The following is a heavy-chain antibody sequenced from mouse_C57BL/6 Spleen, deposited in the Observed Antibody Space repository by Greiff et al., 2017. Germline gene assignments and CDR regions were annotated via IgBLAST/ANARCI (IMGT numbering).Heavy chain of an antibody. D-gene: IGHD2-4*01. CDR2: ISSGGDYI. CDR1: GFTFSSYS. J-gene: IGHJ2*01. Sequence: EVKLMESGEGLVKPGGSLKLSCAASGFTFSSYSMSWVRQTPEKRLEWVAYISSGGDYIYYADTVKGRFTISRDNARNTLYLQMSSLKSEDTAMYYCTREGYYDYGGYYFDYWGRGTTLTVSS. V-gene: IGHV5-9-1*02. CDR3: TREGYYDYGGYYFDY.